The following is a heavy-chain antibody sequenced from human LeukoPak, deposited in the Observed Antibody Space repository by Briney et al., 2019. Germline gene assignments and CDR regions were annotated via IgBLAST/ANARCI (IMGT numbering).Heavy chain of an antibody. CDR3: ARPSKRARLFDY. CDR1: GYTFTSYD. V-gene: IGHV1-8*03. Sequence: ASVKVSCKASGYTFTSYDINWVRQATGQGLEWMGWMNPNSGNTGYAQKFQGRVTITRNTSISTAYMELSSLSSEDTAVYYCARPSKRARLFDYWGQGTLVTVSS. J-gene: IGHJ4*02. D-gene: IGHD6-6*01. CDR2: MNPNSGNT.